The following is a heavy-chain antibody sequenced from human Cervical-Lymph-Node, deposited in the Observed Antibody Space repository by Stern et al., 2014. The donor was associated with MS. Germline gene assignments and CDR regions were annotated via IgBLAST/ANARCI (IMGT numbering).Heavy chain of an antibody. CDR2: IYPGDSET. V-gene: IGHV5-51*01. J-gene: IGHJ4*02. CDR1: GFKFSIYW. D-gene: IGHD1-14*01. CDR3: ARQTTAWASDV. Sequence: VQLVQSGAELIRPGESLKISCKGSGFKFSIYWIAWVRQMPGKGLELMGIIYPGDSETRYSPSFQGQVTMSADKSTSTAYLQWSSLNASDTAMYFCARQTTAWASDVWGQGTLVTVSS.